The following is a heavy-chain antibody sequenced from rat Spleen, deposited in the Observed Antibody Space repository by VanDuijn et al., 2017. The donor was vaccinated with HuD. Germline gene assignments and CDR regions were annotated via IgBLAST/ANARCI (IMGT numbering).Heavy chain of an antibody. Sequence: QVQLKESGPGLVQPSQTLSLTCTVSGFSLTSNGVSWVRQPPGKGLEWLAAVSSGGNTYYNSGIKSRLTISRDTSKSQVFLKMNGLQTDDTAIYFCSRDEDRDNWGFDYWGQGTLVTVSS. D-gene: IGHD1-5*01. CDR1: GFSLTSNG. CDR2: VSSGGNT. CDR3: SRDEDRDNWGFDY. V-gene: IGHV2S12*01. J-gene: IGHJ3*01.